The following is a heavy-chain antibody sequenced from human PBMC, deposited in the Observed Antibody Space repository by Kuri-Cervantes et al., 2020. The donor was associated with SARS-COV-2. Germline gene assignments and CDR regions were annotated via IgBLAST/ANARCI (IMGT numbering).Heavy chain of an antibody. D-gene: IGHD6-13*01. Sequence: GESLKISCAASGFTFSSYAMSWVRQAPGKGLEWVSAISGSGGSTYYADSVKGRFTISRDNSKNTLYLQMNSLRAEDTAVYYCAKAGYIAAAGAYYYSYTDVWGQGTTVTVSS. CDR1: GFTFSSYA. CDR2: ISGSGGST. J-gene: IGHJ6*03. CDR3: AKAGYIAAAGAYYYSYTDV. V-gene: IGHV3-23*01.